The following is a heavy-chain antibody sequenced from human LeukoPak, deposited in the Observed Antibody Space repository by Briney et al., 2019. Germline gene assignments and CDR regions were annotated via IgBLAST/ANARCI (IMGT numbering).Heavy chain of an antibody. CDR1: GYTFTGYG. V-gene: IGHV1-18*01. CDR2: ISAYNGNT. J-gene: IGHJ4*02. CDR3: ARGAHTYQLLSPFDC. D-gene: IGHD2-2*01. Sequence: ASVKVSCKASGYTFTGYGISWVRQAPGQGLEWMGWISAYNGNTNYAQKLQGRVTMTTDTSTSTAYMELRSLRSDDTAVYYCARGAHTYQLLSPFDCWGQGTLVTVSS.